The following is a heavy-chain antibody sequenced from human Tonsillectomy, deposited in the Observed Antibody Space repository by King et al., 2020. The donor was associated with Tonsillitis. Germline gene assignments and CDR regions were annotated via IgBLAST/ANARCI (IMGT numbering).Heavy chain of an antibody. CDR3: TTVEWMVRGADRSDY. J-gene: IGHJ4*02. D-gene: IGHD3-10*01. V-gene: IGHV3-15*01. CDR1: GFTFSNAW. CDR2: IKSKTDGETT. Sequence: VQLVESGGGLVKPGGSLRLSCAASGFTFSNAWMSWVRQAPGKGLEWVGRIKSKTDGETTDYAAPVKGRFTISRDDSKNTLHLQMNSLKTEDTAVYYCTTVEWMVRGADRSDYWGQGTLVTVSS.